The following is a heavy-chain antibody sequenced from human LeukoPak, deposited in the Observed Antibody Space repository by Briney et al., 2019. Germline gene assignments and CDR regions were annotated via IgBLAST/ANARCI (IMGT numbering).Heavy chain of an antibody. CDR3: TTPSFGSGRSDY. CDR2: IKSKTDGGTT. V-gene: IGHV3-15*01. D-gene: IGHD3-10*01. Sequence: GGSLRLSCAASGFTFSNAWMTWVRQAPGKGLEWVGRIKSKTDGGTTDYAAPMKGRFIISRDDSENTLYLQMNSLKTDDTAVYYCTTPSFGSGRSDYWGQGTLVTVSS. CDR1: GFTFSNAW. J-gene: IGHJ4*02.